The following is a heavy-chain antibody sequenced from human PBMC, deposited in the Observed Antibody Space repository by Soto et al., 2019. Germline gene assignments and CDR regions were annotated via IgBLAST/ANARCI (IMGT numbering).Heavy chain of an antibody. V-gene: IGHV4-34*01. Sequence: SETLSLTCDVYGGSFSGYIWTWIRQTPGKGLQWIGQINHSGSANYNPSLKSRVTISVDRSKNQFSLKLSSVTAADTAVYYCARVPDRWGQGTLVTISS. D-gene: IGHD2-2*01. J-gene: IGHJ5*02. CDR3: ARVPDR. CDR1: GGSFSGYI. CDR2: INHSGSA.